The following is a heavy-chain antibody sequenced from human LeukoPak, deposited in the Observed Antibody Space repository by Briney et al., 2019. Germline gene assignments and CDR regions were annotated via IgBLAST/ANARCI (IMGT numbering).Heavy chain of an antibody. CDR3: AKYVSAKGPPYGLDV. CDR1: EFTFSSYA. V-gene: IGHV3-23*01. D-gene: IGHD2/OR15-2a*01. Sequence: GGSLTLSCAASEFTFSSYAMQWVRQAPGKGLEWVSGISASGGSTYYADSVKGRFTISRDNSKNTLYLQMNSLRAEDTAIYYCAKYVSAKGPPYGLDVWGQGTTVTVSS. CDR2: ISASGGST. J-gene: IGHJ6*02.